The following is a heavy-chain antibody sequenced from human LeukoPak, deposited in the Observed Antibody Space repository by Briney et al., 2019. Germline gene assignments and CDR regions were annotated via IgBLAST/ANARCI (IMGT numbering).Heavy chain of an antibody. J-gene: IGHJ4*02. Sequence: SQTLSLTCDISGDSVSSNSAAWNWVRQSPSRGLEWLGRTYYRSRWYNDYAVSVKSRITINPDTSKNQFSLQLNSVTPEDTAVYYCVRDRAGSGYFDYWAQGTLVTVSS. V-gene: IGHV6-1*01. CDR2: TYYRSRWYN. D-gene: IGHD3-10*01. CDR1: GDSVSSNSAA. CDR3: VRDRAGSGYFDY.